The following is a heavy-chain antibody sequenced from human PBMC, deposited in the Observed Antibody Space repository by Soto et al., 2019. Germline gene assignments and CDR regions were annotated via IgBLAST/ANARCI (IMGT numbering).Heavy chain of an antibody. CDR3: ARGGTRYYDYVWGSYRRGLDY. J-gene: IGHJ4*02. V-gene: IGHV4-34*01. Sequence: XATLSLTFAVYGGSFSGYYWSWIRQPPGKGLEWIGEINHSGSTNYNPSLKSRVTISVDTSKNQFSLKLSSVTAADTAVYYCARGGTRYYDYVWGSYRRGLDYWGQGTLVTVSS. CDR2: INHSGST. CDR1: GGSFSGYY. D-gene: IGHD3-16*02.